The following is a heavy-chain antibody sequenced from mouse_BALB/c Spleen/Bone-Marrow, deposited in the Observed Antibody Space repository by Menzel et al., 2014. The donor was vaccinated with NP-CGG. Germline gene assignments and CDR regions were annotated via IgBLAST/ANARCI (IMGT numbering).Heavy chain of an antibody. CDR1: GFTFSNYG. J-gene: IGHJ4*01. D-gene: IGHD2-3*01. V-gene: IGHV5-6*01. Sequence: EVQRVESGGDLVKPGGSLKLSCAASGFTFSNYGMSWVRQTPDKRLEWVATISSGGSYTYYPDSVKGRCAISRDNAKNTLYLQMSSLKAEDTAMYYCARRDGGPMDYWGQGTSVTVSS. CDR2: ISSGGSYT. CDR3: ARRDGGPMDY.